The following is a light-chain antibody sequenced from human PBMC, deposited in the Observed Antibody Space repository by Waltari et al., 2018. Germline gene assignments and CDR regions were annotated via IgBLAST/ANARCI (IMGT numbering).Light chain of an antibody. CDR2: GAS. CDR1: QSISTN. J-gene: IGKJ1*01. Sequence: EKVMTQSPATLSVSPGERATLSCRASQSISTNLAWYQQKPGQAPRLLIYGASTRATGIPARFSGCGSGTEFTLSISSLQSEDFAIYYCQQYNNWPRTFGQGTKVEIK. V-gene: IGKV3-15*01. CDR3: QQYNNWPRT.